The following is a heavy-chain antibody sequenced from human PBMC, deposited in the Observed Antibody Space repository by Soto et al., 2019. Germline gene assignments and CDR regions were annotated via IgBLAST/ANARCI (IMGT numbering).Heavy chain of an antibody. J-gene: IGHJ6*02. D-gene: IGHD3-10*01. CDR2: IIPIFGTA. CDR1: GGTFISYA. CDR3: ARDYYGSGSDYYYYYGMDV. Sequence: SVKVSCKASGGTFISYAISWVRQAPGQGLEWMGGIIPIFGTANYAQKFQGRVTITADESTSTAYMELSSLRSEDTAVYYCARDYYGSGSDYYYYYGMDVWGQGTTVTVSS. V-gene: IGHV1-69*13.